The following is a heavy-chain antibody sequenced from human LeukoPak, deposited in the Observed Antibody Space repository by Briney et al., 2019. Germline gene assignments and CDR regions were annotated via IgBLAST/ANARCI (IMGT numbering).Heavy chain of an antibody. Sequence: GRSRRLSCGASGFTFDDYAMHWVRQAPGKGLEWVSGISWNSGSIGYADSVKGRFTISRDNAKNSLYLQMNSLRAEDTALYYCAKGVFGIAAALDYWGQGTLVTVSS. CDR3: AKGVFGIAAALDY. V-gene: IGHV3-9*01. D-gene: IGHD6-13*01. CDR1: GFTFDDYA. J-gene: IGHJ4*02. CDR2: ISWNSGSI.